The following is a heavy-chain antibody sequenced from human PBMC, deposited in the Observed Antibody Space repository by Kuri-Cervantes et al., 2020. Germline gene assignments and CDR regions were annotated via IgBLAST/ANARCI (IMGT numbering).Heavy chain of an antibody. CDR2: IYYSGST. J-gene: IGHJ4*02. CDR3: ARSFSPWYSSSWYTFDY. V-gene: IGHV4-39*07. CDR1: GGSISSSSYY. Sequence: SETLSLTCTVSGGSISSSSYYWGWIRQPPGKGLEWIGSIYYSGSTYYNPSLKSRVTISVDTSKNQFSLKLSSVTAADTAMYYCARSFSPWYSSSWYTFDYWGQGTLVTVSS. D-gene: IGHD6-13*01.